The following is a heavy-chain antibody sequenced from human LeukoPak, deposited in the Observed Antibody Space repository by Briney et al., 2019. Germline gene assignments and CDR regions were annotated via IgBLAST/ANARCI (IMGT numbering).Heavy chain of an antibody. Sequence: GGSLLLSCTASGIVFSRTAMNWARQSPGRGLEWLSAISGGGERTFYADSVRGRFTISRDNSKNMVYLQMNSLRVDDTAIYYCGKDGGQYSSGPEFDPRGQGDLVTVPS. J-gene: IGHJ5*02. CDR1: GIVFSRTA. V-gene: IGHV3-23*01. D-gene: IGHD6-19*01. CDR2: ISGGGERT. CDR3: GKDGGQYSSGPEFDP.